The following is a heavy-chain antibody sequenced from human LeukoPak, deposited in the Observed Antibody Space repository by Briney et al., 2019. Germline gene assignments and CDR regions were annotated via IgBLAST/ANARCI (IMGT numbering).Heavy chain of an antibody. CDR1: GFTVSSNY. V-gene: IGHV3-53*01. CDR3: GRGPYKQQLRRGFVFFDI. D-gene: IGHD6-13*01. Sequence: GGSLRLSCAASGFTVSSNYMSWVRQAPGKGLEWVSVIYSGGSTYYADSVKGRFTISRDNSKNTLYLQMNSLRAEDTAVYHCGRGPYKQQLRRGFVFFDIWGKGKMVTVSS. J-gene: IGHJ3*02. CDR2: IYSGGST.